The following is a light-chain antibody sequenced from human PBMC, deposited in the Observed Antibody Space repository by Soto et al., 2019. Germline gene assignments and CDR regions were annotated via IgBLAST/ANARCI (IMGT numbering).Light chain of an antibody. J-gene: IGLJ3*02. CDR1: TGHSHYA. CDR2: LNNDGSH. Sequence: QSVLTQSPSASASLGASVKLTCTLSTGHSHYAVAWHQQQAEKGPRFLMKLNNDGSHYRGDGIPDRFSGSSSGTERYLTISSLQSDEEADYFCQTWGTGINWVFGAGTKVIVL. V-gene: IGLV4-69*01. CDR3: QTWGTGINWV.